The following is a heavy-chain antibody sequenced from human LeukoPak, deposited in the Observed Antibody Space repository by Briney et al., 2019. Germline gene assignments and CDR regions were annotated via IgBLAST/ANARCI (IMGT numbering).Heavy chain of an antibody. CDR2: IIPIFGTA. D-gene: IGHD6-13*01. Sequence: SVKVSCKASGGTFSSYAISWVRQAPGQGLEWMGGIIPIFGTANYAQKFQGRVTITADESTSTAYMELSSLRSEDTAVYYCARDRGYSSSWYDSFDYWGQGTLVTVSS. V-gene: IGHV1-69*13. CDR3: ARDRGYSSSWYDSFDY. J-gene: IGHJ4*02. CDR1: GGTFSSYA.